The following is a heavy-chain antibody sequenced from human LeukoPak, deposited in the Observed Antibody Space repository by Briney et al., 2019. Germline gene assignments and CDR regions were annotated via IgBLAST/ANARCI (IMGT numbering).Heavy chain of an antibody. D-gene: IGHD3-3*01. V-gene: IGHV3-23*01. CDR1: GFTFSTYA. Sequence: PGGSLRLSCAASGFTFSTYAMTWVRQAPGKGLEWLSVISDSGYNTYYADSVKGRFTISRDNSRSTLSLQMDSLRAEDSAVYYCAKDETVHGFWSSYSGDAFDIRGQGTVVTVSS. CDR2: ISDSGYNT. CDR3: AKDETVHGFWSSYSGDAFDI. J-gene: IGHJ3*02.